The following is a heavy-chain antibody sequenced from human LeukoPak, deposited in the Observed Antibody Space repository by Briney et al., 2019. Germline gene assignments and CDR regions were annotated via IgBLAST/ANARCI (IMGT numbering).Heavy chain of an antibody. D-gene: IGHD3-9*01. V-gene: IGHV1-8*02. J-gene: IGHJ4*02. Sequence: ASVKVSCKASGGTFSSYAISWVRQATGQGLEWMGWMNPNSGNTGYAQKFQGRVTMTRNTSISTAYVELSSLRSEDTAVYYCARSEYDILTGYSPFDYWGQGTLVTVSS. CDR1: GGTFSSYA. CDR3: ARSEYDILTGYSPFDY. CDR2: MNPNSGNT.